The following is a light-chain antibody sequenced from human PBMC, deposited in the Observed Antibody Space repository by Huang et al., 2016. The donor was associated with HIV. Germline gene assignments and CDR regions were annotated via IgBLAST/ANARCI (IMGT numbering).Light chain of an antibody. Sequence: EIVMTQSPATLSVSPGERATLSCRASQSVSSSLAWYQQKPGQAPRLLIYGASSRATDIPARFSGSGAGTDVTLTISSLQSEDFALYFCQQYNNWPRTFGPGTKVDI. CDR3: QQYNNWPRT. CDR1: QSVSSS. CDR2: GAS. J-gene: IGKJ3*01. V-gene: IGKV3-15*01.